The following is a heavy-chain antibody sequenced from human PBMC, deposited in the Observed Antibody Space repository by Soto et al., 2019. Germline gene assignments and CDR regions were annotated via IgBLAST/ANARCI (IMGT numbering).Heavy chain of an antibody. D-gene: IGHD6-6*01. CDR1: GDSVSANNAA. Sequence: TLSLTCAISGDSVSANNAAWNWIRHSPSRGLEWLGRTYYRSKWNYDYAESVKSRLTITPDTSNNQFSLQLNSVTPEDAAVYYCVRQPLANLALYGMDVWGQGTTVTVSS. J-gene: IGHJ6*02. V-gene: IGHV6-1*01. CDR3: VRQPLANLALYGMDV. CDR2: TYYRSKWNY.